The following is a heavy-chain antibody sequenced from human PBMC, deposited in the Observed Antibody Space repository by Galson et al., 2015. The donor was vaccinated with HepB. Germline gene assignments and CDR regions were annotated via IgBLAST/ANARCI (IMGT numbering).Heavy chain of an antibody. CDR3: GRDPRYDSSGYALDY. J-gene: IGHJ4*02. CDR2: INPGGGST. V-gene: IGHV1-46*01. D-gene: IGHD3-22*01. Sequence: SVKVSCKASGYTFTSYYMHWARQAPGQGLEWMGIINPGGGSTTYAQKFQNRVTMTRDTSTSTVYMELSSLRSEDTAVYYCGRDPRYDSSGYALDYWGQGTLVTVSS. CDR1: GYTFTSYY.